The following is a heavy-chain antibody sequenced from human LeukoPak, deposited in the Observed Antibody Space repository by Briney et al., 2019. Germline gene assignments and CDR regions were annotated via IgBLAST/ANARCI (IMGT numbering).Heavy chain of an antibody. CDR1: GFTFTGPS. CDR3: AKERQVGGTAFDY. CDR2: VGNDEKTI. D-gene: IGHD1-26*01. J-gene: IGHJ4*02. V-gene: IGHV3-30*04. Sequence: GGPLRLSCVASGFTFTGPSMHWVRQAPGKGLEWVAVVGNDEKTIFYADSVKGRFTISRDNSKNTLYLQMNGLRDEDTAVYYCAKERQVGGTAFDYWGQGSLVTVSS.